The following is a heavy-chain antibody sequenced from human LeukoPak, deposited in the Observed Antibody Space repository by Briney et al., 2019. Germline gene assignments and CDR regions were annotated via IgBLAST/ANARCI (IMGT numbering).Heavy chain of an antibody. CDR1: GFTFSSYW. CDR2: IKQDGSEK. CDR3: AKGHNYYGSGSDYYGMDV. V-gene: IGHV3-7*02. D-gene: IGHD3-10*01. Sequence: GGSLRLSCAASGFTFSSYWMSWVRQAPGKGLEWVANIKQDGSEKYYADSVKGRFTISRDNSKNTLYLQMNSLRAEDTAVYYCAKGHNYYGSGSDYYGMDVWGQGTTVTVSS. J-gene: IGHJ6*02.